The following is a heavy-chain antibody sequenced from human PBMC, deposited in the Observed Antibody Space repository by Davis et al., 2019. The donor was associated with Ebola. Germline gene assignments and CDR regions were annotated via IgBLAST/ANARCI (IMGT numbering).Heavy chain of an antibody. Sequence: SVKVSCKASGGTFSSYAISWVRQAPGQGLEWMGGIIPIFGTANYAQKFQGRVTITADESTSTAYMELSSLRSEDTAVYYCARGEYYYGSGSPWGYYYGMDVWGQGTTVTVSS. J-gene: IGHJ6*02. CDR3: ARGEYYYGSGSPWGYYYGMDV. CDR1: GGTFSSYA. D-gene: IGHD3-10*01. CDR2: IIPIFGTA. V-gene: IGHV1-69*13.